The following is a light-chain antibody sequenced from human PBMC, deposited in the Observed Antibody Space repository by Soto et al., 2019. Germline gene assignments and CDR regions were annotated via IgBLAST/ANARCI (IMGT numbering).Light chain of an antibody. V-gene: IGKV2-28*01. CDR1: QSLLHSNGYNY. CDR3: KHALQTWR. Sequence: DIVMTQSPLSLPVTPGEPASISCRSSQSLLHSNGYNYLDWYLQKPGQSPQLLIDLGSNRSSGVPGRFSRSGGGKDCTLKIRRVEAEEVGVYYCKHALQTWRCGRGTVVVSK. CDR2: LGS. J-gene: IGKJ1*01.